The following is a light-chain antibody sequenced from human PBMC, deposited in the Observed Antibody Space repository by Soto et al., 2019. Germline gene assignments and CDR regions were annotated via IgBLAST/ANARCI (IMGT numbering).Light chain of an antibody. CDR1: QSVTTQ. CDR2: GAS. V-gene: IGKV3-20*01. CDR3: QQYGSSSWT. J-gene: IGKJ1*01. Sequence: IVLTQSPGTLSLSPGETATLSCRASQSVTTQLAWYQQKPGQAPRLLIYGASSRATGIPARFSGSGSGTDFTLTISRLEPEDFAVYFCQQYGSSSWTFGQGTKVDIK.